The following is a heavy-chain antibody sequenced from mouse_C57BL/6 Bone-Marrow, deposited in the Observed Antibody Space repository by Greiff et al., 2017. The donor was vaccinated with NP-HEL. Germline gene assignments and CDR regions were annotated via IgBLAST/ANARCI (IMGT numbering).Heavy chain of an antibody. V-gene: IGHV1-59*01. Sequence: VQLQQPGAELVRPGTSVKLSCKASGYTFTSYWMHWVKQRPGQGLEWIGVIDPSDSYTNYNQKFKGKAKLTVDKSSSTAYMQLSSLTSEDSAVYYCAAGFDYWGQGTTLTVSS. J-gene: IGHJ2*01. CDR1: GYTFTSYW. CDR3: AAGFDY. CDR2: IDPSDSYT.